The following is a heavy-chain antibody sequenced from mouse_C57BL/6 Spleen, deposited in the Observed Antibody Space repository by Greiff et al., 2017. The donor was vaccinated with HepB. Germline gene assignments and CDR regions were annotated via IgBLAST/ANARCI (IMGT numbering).Heavy chain of an antibody. CDR3: ARREKVVASEAY. V-gene: IGHV1-81*01. Sequence: VQLQQSGAELARPGASVKLSCKASGYTFTSYGISWVKQRTGQGLEWIGEIYPRSGNTYYNEKFKGKATLTADKSSSTAYMELRSLTSEDSAVYFCARREKVVASEAYWGQGTLVTVSA. CDR2: IYPRSGNT. D-gene: IGHD1-1*01. CDR1: GYTFTSYG. J-gene: IGHJ3*01.